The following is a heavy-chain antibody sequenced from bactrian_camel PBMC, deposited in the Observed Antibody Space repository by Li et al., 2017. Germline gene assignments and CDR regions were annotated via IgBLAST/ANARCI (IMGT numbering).Heavy chain of an antibody. V-gene: IGHV3S40*01. D-gene: IGHD7*01. CDR3: AASAWMCGGTT. J-gene: IGHJ4*01. Sequence: VQLVESGGGSVQAGGSLTLSCVISGSTIRNNYMAWFRQAPGKEREGVAVIYPHNKNTVYADSVRGRFTISSDTTRDTVHLQLNSLKPEDTAIYTCAASAWMCGGTTGVRGPRSPSP. CDR1: GSTIRNNY. CDR2: IYPHNKNT.